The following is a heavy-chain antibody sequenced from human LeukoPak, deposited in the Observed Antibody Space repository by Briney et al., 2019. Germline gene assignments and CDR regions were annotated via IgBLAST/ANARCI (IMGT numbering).Heavy chain of an antibody. V-gene: IGHV3-30*07. CDR3: TRGAYDWGHFDY. Sequence: GGSLRLSCAASGSIFSGHLLHWVRQAPGKGLEWVAVIAYEGSEKYHADSVKGRFAISRDNSDHTVYLQMNSLNTEDTAVYYCTRGAYDWGHFDYWGQGTLVTVSS. J-gene: IGHJ4*02. D-gene: IGHD3-16*01. CDR2: IAYEGSEK. CDR1: GSIFSGHL.